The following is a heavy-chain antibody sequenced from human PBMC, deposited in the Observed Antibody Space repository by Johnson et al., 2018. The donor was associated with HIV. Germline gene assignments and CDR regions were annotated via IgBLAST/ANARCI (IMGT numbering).Heavy chain of an antibody. J-gene: IGHJ3*02. CDR1: GFTVSRNY. D-gene: IGHD3-10*01. CDR2: IYSGGST. CDR3: ARSPGEADAFDI. V-gene: IGHV3-66*02. Sequence: VPLVESGGGLVQPGGSLRLSCAASGFTVSRNYMNWVRQAPGTGLEWVSVIYSGGSTYYADSVKGRFTISRDSSKNTLYLQMNSLRAEDTAMYYCARSPGEADAFDIWGQGTMVTVSS.